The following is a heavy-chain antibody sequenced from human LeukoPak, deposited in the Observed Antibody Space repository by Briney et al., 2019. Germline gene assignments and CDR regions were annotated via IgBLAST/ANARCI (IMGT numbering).Heavy chain of an antibody. V-gene: IGHV1-69*01. CDR2: IIPIFGTA. Sequence: GSSVKVSCKASGGTFSSYAISWVRQAPGQGLEWMGGIIPIFGTANYAQKFQGRVTITADESTSTAYMELSSLRSEDTAVYYCARDRFAYYYGSGSAVDWGQGTLVTVSS. J-gene: IGHJ4*02. CDR3: ARDRFAYYYGSGSAVD. D-gene: IGHD3-10*01. CDR1: GGTFSSYA.